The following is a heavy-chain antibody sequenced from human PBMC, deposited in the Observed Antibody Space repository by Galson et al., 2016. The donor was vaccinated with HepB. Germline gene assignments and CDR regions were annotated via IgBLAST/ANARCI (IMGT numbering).Heavy chain of an antibody. CDR2: IYYSGST. V-gene: IGHV4-31*03. CDR3: ARSTGGVARHRVDY. D-gene: IGHD3-16*01. Sequence: TLSLTCSVSGGSISSGANYWSWIRQPPGKGLEWIGYIYYSGSTHYNPSLKSRATISVGTSKNQFSLKLTSLTAADTAVYYCARSTGGVARHRVDYWGQGTLVTVSS. J-gene: IGHJ4*02. CDR1: GGSISSGANY.